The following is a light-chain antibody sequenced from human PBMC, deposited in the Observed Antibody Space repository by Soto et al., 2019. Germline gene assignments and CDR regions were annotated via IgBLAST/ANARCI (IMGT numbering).Light chain of an antibody. Sequence: AIQMTQSPSSLSASVGDRVTITCRASQAIRNDLGWYQQKPGRAPKLLIFAASRLLSGVPSRFSGSGSGADFTLTISSLQPEDFATYYCLQDHNYPYTFGQGTKLEIK. V-gene: IGKV1-6*01. CDR3: LQDHNYPYT. CDR1: QAIRND. CDR2: AAS. J-gene: IGKJ2*01.